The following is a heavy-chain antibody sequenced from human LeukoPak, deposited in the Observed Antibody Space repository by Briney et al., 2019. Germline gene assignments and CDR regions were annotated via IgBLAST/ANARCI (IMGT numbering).Heavy chain of an antibody. CDR2: ISTSSSTI. V-gene: IGHV3-48*01. CDR1: GFTLRTYT. J-gene: IGHJ4*02. Sequence: GGSLRLSCAASGFTLRTYTMNWVRQALGKGLEWVSYISTSSSTIYYADSVKGRFTISRDNAKNSLYLQMNSLRAEDTAVYYCARESPRIVVPTTFDYWGQGTLVTVSS. D-gene: IGHD1-26*01. CDR3: ARESPRIVVPTTFDY.